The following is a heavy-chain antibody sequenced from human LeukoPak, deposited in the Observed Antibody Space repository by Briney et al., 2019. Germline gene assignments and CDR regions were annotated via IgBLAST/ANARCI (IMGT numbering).Heavy chain of an antibody. Sequence: GGSLRLSCAASGFIFSNYGMNWVRQAPGKGLEWVAFIPHDRDEKLHADSVKGRFTISRDNAKNSLYLQMNSLRAEDTAVYYCARVYRNEEGFWTPNNYMDVWGKGTTVTVSS. D-gene: IGHD3/OR15-3a*01. CDR3: ARVYRNEEGFWTPNNYMDV. CDR1: GFIFSNYG. CDR2: IPHDRDEK. V-gene: IGHV3-30*02. J-gene: IGHJ6*03.